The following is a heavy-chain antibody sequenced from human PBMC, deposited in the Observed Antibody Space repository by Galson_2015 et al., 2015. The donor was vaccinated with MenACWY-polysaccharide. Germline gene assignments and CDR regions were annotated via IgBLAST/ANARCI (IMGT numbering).Heavy chain of an antibody. CDR2: IHSDGST. CDR1: GFTFSRYW. V-gene: IGHV3-74*01. Sequence: SLRLSCAASGFTFSRYWMNWVRQAPGKGLVWVSRIHSDGSTSYADSVKGRFTMSRDNAKNTVYLQMNSLRAEDTAVYYCVREGENAVAGTLDIWGQGTMVTVSS. D-gene: IGHD6-19*01. CDR3: VREGENAVAGTLDI. J-gene: IGHJ3*02.